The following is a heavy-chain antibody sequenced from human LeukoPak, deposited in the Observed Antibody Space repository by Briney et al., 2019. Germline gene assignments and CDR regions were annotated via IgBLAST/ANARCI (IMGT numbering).Heavy chain of an antibody. CDR3: VSFVAAAGKEVDY. V-gene: IGHV1-46*01. D-gene: IGHD6-13*01. CDR2: INPSGGST. J-gene: IGHJ4*02. Sequence: ASVKVSCKASGYTFTSYYIHWVRQAPGQGREGMGIINPSGGSTTYAQKFRGRVTMTRDTSTSTVYMELSSLRSEDTAVYYCVSFVAAAGKEVDYWGQGTLVTVSS. CDR1: GYTFTSYY.